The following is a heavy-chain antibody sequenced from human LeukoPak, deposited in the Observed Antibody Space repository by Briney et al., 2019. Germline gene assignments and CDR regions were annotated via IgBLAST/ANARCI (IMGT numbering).Heavy chain of an antibody. CDR1: GFTFSTYA. V-gene: IGHV3-23*01. CDR2: ISGSGGST. D-gene: IGHD1-1*01. CDR3: AKDRSGPTGCFGY. Sequence: PGGSLRLSCAASGFTFSTYAMSWVRQAPGKGLEWVSAISGSGGSTYYADSVKGRFAISRDNSKNTLYLQINSLRAEDTAVYYCAKDRSGPTGCFGYWGQGTLVTVSS. J-gene: IGHJ4*02.